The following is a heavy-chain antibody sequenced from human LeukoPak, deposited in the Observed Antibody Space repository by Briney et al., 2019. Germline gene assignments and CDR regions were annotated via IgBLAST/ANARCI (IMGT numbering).Heavy chain of an antibody. Sequence: GESLKISCAASGFTFSTYWMSWVRQAPGKGLEWVANIKRDRSEKFQVDSVKGRFTISRDNAKNSLYLEMNSLRAEDTAVYYCARGGWDFDWLKGAFDIWGQGTMVTVSS. D-gene: IGHD3-9*01. V-gene: IGHV3-7*04. CDR2: IKRDRSEK. J-gene: IGHJ3*02. CDR1: GFTFSTYW. CDR3: ARGGWDFDWLKGAFDI.